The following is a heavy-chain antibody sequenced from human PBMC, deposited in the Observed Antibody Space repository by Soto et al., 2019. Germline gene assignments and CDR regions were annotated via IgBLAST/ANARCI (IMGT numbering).Heavy chain of an antibody. CDR2: ISYDGSNK. J-gene: IGHJ6*02. V-gene: IGHV3-30*18. D-gene: IGHD2-8*01. CDR1: GFTFSSYG. Sequence: GGSLRLSCAASGFTFSSYGMHWVRQAPGKGLEWVAVISYDGSNKYYADSVKGRFTISRDNSKNTLYLQMNSLRAEDTAVYYCAKDWGAPAMLYHDPEKPADYFHGMDVWGQGTTVTVSS. CDR3: AKDWGAPAMLYHDPEKPADYFHGMDV.